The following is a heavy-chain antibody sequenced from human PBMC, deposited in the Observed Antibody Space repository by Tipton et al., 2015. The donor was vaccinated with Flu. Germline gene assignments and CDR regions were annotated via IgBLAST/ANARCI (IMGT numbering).Heavy chain of an antibody. CDR2: IYQSGVT. D-gene: IGHD4-23*01. J-gene: IGHJ2*01. V-gene: IGHV4-38-2*01. CDR1: GYSISSGYH. CDR3: ARRGPTVATSFGSYFEH. Sequence: TLSLTCAVTGYSISSGYHWGWIRQPPGKGLAWIGNIYQSGVTFYSPSLKSLVTISVDTSTNQFYLNLRSVTAADTAVYYCARRGPTVATSFGSYFEHWGRGTRVTVSS.